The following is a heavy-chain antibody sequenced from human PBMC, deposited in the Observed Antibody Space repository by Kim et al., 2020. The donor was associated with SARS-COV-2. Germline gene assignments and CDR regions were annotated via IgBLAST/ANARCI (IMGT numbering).Heavy chain of an antibody. D-gene: IGHD7-27*01. CDR2: GTTT. Sequence: GTTTTYADSVKGRFSISRDNAKNTLYLQMNSLRAEDTAVYYCARGSWGFNFWGQGTLVTVSS. V-gene: IGHV3-74*01. CDR3: ARGSWGFNF. J-gene: IGHJ4*02.